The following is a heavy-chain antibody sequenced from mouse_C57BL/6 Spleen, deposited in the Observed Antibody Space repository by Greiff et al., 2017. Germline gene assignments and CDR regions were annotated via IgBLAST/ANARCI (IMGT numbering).Heavy chain of an antibody. CDR1: GYTFTSYW. V-gene: IGHV1-55*01. Sequence: VQLQQPGAELVKPGASVKMSCKASGYTFTSYWITWVKQRPGQGLEWIGDIYPGSGSTNYNEKFKSKATLTVDTSSSTAYMQLSSLTSEDSAVYYCAIDSSGYWYFDVWCTGTTVTVSS. D-gene: IGHD3-2*02. J-gene: IGHJ1*03. CDR3: AIDSSGYWYFDV. CDR2: IYPGSGST.